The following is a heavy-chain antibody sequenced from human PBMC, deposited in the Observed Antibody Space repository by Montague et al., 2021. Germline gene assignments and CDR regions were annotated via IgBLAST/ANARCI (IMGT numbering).Heavy chain of an antibody. Sequence: SLRLSCAASGFTFTDYIIHWVRQAPGKGLEWVSSITGNSYISFSESLGGRFTITRDNAARTLYLQINSLRTEDTAVYYCAREGTPGRDSYNGMDVWGQGTTVIVSS. V-gene: IGHV3-69-1*02. CDR3: AREGTPGRDSYNGMDV. CDR2: ITGNSYI. J-gene: IGHJ6*02. D-gene: IGHD2-21*02. CDR1: GFTFTDYI.